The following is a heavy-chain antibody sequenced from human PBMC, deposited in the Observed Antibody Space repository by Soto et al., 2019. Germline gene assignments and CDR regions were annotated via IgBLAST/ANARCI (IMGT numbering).Heavy chain of an antibody. CDR1: GFSFHANA. D-gene: IGHD6-13*01. CDR3: AKDSSSWLYFDY. CDR2: ITESGVTA. J-gene: IGHJ4*02. Sequence: GGSLRLSCAASGFSFHANALSWVRQTPGKGLQWVSTITESGVTAYYADSVKGRFSISRDNSKNTLYLQMNSLRAEDTAVYYCAKDSSSWLYFDYWGQGTLVTVSS. V-gene: IGHV3-23*01.